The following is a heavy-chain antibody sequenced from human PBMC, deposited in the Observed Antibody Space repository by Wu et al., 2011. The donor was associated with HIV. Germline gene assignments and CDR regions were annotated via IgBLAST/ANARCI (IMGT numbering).Heavy chain of an antibody. CDR2: IIPFFGTS. V-gene: IGHV1-69*15. J-gene: IGHJ6*03. Sequence: VQLVQSGAEVKKPGSSVKVSCKASGDTFRSYAISWVRQAPGQGLEWMGKIIPFFGTSNYAQTFQDRVTITADESTSTAYMVLSSLRSEDTAVYYCAREYMVRGTYYFYYMDVWGKGTTVTVSS. D-gene: IGHD3-10*01. CDR3: AREYMVRGTYYFYYMDV. CDR1: GDTFRSYA.